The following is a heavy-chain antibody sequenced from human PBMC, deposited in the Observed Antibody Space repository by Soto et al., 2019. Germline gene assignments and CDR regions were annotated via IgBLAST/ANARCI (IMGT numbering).Heavy chain of an antibody. CDR2: ISDGVDRA. Sequence: GGSLRLSCAASGFKFATYSMSWARQAPGKGLEWVAGISDGVDRAYYGDSVKGRFTISRDTSKNMLYLHMNSLRAEDTAIYYCARYTAVADPYYFDYWGQGTLVTV. CDR3: ARYTAVADPYYFDY. V-gene: IGHV3-23*01. CDR1: GFKFATYS. D-gene: IGHD6-19*01. J-gene: IGHJ4*02.